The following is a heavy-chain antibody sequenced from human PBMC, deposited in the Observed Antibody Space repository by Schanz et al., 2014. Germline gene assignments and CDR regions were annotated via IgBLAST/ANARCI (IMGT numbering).Heavy chain of an antibody. V-gene: IGHV3-74*02. Sequence: VQLVESGGCVVQPWGSLRLSCAASGFSFSGSGMHWVRQAPGKGLVWVSRIQSDGSITTYADSVKGRFAISRDNAKNTLYLQMNSLGAEDTAVYYCARATYYHVSGSYYGNFDSWGQGTLVTVSS. D-gene: IGHD3-10*01. CDR3: ARATYYHVSGSYYGNFDS. J-gene: IGHJ4*02. CDR1: GFSFSGSG. CDR2: IQSDGSIT.